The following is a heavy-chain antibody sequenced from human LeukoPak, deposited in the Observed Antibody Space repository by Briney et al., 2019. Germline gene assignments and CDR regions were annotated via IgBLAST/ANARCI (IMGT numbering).Heavy chain of an antibody. CDR3: AKGSAAGRPYYFDY. D-gene: IGHD6-25*01. Sequence: GGSLRLSCAASGFTFNTYAMNWVRQAPGKGLEWVSDISGTGVGTYYADSVKGRFTISRDNSRNTLYLQMNSLRAEDAAVYFCAKGSAAGRPYYFDYWGQGTLVTVSS. J-gene: IGHJ4*02. V-gene: IGHV3-23*01. CDR2: ISGTGVGT. CDR1: GFTFNTYA.